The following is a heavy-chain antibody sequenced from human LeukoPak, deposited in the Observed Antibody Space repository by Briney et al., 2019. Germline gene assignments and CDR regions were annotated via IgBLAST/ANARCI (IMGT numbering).Heavy chain of an antibody. CDR3: ASGYYTSFDY. CDR1: GGSISSYY. CDR2: IYYSGST. D-gene: IGHD3-3*01. V-gene: IGHV4-59*01. J-gene: IGHJ4*02. Sequence: SETLSLTCTVSGGSISSYYWSWIRQPPGKGLEWIGYIYYSGSTNYNPSLKSRVTISVDTSKNQFSLKLSSVTAADTAVYYCASGYYTSFDYWGQGTLFTVSS.